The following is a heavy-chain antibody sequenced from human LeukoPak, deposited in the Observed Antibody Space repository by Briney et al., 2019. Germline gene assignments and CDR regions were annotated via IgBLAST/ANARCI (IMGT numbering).Heavy chain of an antibody. J-gene: IGHJ5*02. Sequence: ASVKVSYKASGYIFTSYGISWVRQAPGQGLEWMGWISVHNGNTNYPQRLQGRVTMTTDTSTTTAYMELRSLRSDDTAVYYCARDINGYYYDSHGYYPTDLWGQGTLVTVSS. D-gene: IGHD3-22*01. CDR3: ARDINGYYYDSHGYYPTDL. CDR1: GYIFTSYG. V-gene: IGHV1-18*01. CDR2: ISVHNGNT.